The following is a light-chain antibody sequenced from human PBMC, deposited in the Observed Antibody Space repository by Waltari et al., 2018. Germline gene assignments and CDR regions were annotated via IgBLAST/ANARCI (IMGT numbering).Light chain of an antibody. Sequence: DAVMTQSPLSLPVTLGQPASISCRSSQSLVHNNGYHYLDWYLQKPGQSPQLLISLGSDRASGGPDRFSGSGSVTDFTLKISRVEPEDVGVYYCMQGLHAPVTFGPGTKVDIK. CDR1: QSLVHNNGYHY. V-gene: IGKV2-28*01. CDR3: MQGLHAPVT. J-gene: IGKJ3*01. CDR2: LGS.